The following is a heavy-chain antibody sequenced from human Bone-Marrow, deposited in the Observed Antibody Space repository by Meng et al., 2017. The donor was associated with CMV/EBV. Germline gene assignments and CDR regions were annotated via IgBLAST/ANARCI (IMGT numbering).Heavy chain of an antibody. D-gene: IGHD1-1*01. CDR2: IGGNNGNT. J-gene: IGHJ6*02. CDR3: ARDHNWNYDPPSQFYGMDV. Sequence: ASVKVSCKASGYSFTTYGIDWVRQAPGQGLEWMGWIGGNNGNTYYAKNFQGRVTVTTDTSTSTAYMELRSLRSDDTAIYYCARDHNWNYDPPSQFYGMDVWGQGTTVTVSS. V-gene: IGHV1-18*01. CDR1: GYSFTTYG.